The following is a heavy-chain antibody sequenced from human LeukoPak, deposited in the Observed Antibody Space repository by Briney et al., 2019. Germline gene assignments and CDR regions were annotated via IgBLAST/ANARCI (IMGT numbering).Heavy chain of an antibody. V-gene: IGHV4-59*01. CDR2: IYYSGMT. CDR3: ARGPHYHDSSGYSPSYYYAMDV. J-gene: IGHJ6*02. D-gene: IGHD3-22*01. Sequence: SGTLSLTCTVSGGSLSSYYWSWIRQPPGKGLEWSGYIYYSGMTNYNPSLRSRVTISVDTSKNQFSLDMRYVTAADTAVYYCARGPHYHDSSGYSPSYYYAMDVWGQGTTVTVSS. CDR1: GGSLSSYY.